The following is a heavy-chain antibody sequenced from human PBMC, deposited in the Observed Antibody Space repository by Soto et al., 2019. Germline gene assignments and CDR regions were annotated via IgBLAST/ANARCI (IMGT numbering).Heavy chain of an antibody. CDR3: ARQPSSSWYNFDY. V-gene: IGHV4-39*01. J-gene: IGHJ4*02. CDR1: GGSISSSSYY. CDR2: IYYSGST. D-gene: IGHD6-13*01. Sequence: QLQLQESGPGLVKPSETLSLTCTVSGGSISSSSYYWGWIRQPPGKGLEWIGSIYYSGSTYYNPSLKSRVTISVDTSKNQFSLKLSSVTAADTAVYYCARQPSSSWYNFDYWGQGTLVTVSS.